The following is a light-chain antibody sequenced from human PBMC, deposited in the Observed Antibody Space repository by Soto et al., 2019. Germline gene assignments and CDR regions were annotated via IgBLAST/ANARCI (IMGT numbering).Light chain of an antibody. J-gene: IGKJ1*01. Sequence: EIVLTQSPGTLSLSPGERATLSCRASQSVSGSYLAWYQQKPGQAPRLLIYGASSRATDIPDRFSGSGSGTDSTLTXSRLQPKDFAVYYCQQYGSSPWTFGQGTKVEIK. CDR1: QSVSGSY. V-gene: IGKV3-20*01. CDR2: GAS. CDR3: QQYGSSPWT.